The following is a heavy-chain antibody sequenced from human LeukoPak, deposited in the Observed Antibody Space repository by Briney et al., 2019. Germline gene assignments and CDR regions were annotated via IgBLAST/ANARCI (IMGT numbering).Heavy chain of an antibody. CDR1: GFTFGKYW. CDR3: ARENWFAFDM. J-gene: IGHJ3*02. Sequence: GESLRLSCVASGFTFGKYWMSWVCQAPGKGLEWVANIKLDGSEKNYVDSVKGRFTISRDNTKNSLYLQMSSLRAEDTAVYYCARENWFAFDMWGQGTLVTVSS. D-gene: IGHD3-9*01. V-gene: IGHV3-7*01. CDR2: IKLDGSEK.